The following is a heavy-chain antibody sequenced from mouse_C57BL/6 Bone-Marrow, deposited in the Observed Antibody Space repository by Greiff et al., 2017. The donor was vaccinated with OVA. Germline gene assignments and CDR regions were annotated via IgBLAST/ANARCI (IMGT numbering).Heavy chain of an antibody. CDR1: GYSITSGYY. J-gene: IGHJ2*01. V-gene: IGHV3-6*01. CDR3: AARERYGYYFDY. CDR2: ISYDGSN. D-gene: IGHD1-1*01. Sequence: EVQLQESGPGLVKPSQSLSLTCSVTGYSITSGYYWNWIRQFPGNKLEWMGYISYDGSNNYNPSLKNRISITRDTSKNQFFLKLNSVTTEDTATYYCAARERYGYYFDYWGQGTTLTVSS.